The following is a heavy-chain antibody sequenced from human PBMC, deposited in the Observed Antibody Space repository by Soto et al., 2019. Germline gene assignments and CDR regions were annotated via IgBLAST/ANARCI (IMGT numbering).Heavy chain of an antibody. D-gene: IGHD2-8*02. CDR2: ILVSDST. J-gene: IGHJ3*02. CDR3: AKATATGGGAFDI. CDR1: GFICSSYD. V-gene: IGHV3-23*01. Sequence: PGWSLRLSCTVSGFICSSYDMSWVRQAPGKGLEWVSTILVSDSTHYEDSVRGRFTISRDRSQNTVYMQMNSLTAGDTAVYYCAKATATGGGAFDIRGQGTMVTVSS.